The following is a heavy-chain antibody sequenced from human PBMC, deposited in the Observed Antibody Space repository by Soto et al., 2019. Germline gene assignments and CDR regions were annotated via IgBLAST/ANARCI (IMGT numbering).Heavy chain of an antibody. Sequence: EVQLVESGGGLVKPGESLRLSRTASGFNFGAFSLSWVRQAPGKGLEWVSSIDPTSTEIHYADSVEGRFSVYRDSTKNSLYLQMISLRFEDTGVYYCARDYLTGDPREAFDSWGQGTLVTVSS. V-gene: IGHV3-21*01. D-gene: IGHD7-27*01. J-gene: IGHJ4*02. CDR3: ARDYLTGDPREAFDS. CDR1: GFNFGAFS. CDR2: IDPTSTEI.